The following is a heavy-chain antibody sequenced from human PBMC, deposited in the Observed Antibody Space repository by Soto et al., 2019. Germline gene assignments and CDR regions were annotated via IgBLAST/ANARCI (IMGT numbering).Heavy chain of an antibody. CDR1: GYTFTSYA. V-gene: IGHV1-3*01. J-gene: IGHJ4*02. CDR3: ARHLYGGYNPFDY. CDR2: INAGNGNT. Sequence: ASVKVSCKASGYTFTSYAMHWVRQAPGQRLEWMGWINAGNGNTKYSQKFQGRVTMTRDTSTSTVYMELSSLRSEDTAVYYCARHLYGGYNPFDYGGKGTLVTVSS. D-gene: IGHD5-12*01.